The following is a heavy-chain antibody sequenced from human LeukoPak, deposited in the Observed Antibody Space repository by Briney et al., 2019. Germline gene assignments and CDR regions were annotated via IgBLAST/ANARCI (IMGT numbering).Heavy chain of an antibody. V-gene: IGHV3-7*01. D-gene: IGHD3-3*01. CDR3: ARSLAVTYYDFWSGGFTDY. CDR1: GFTFSSYW. J-gene: IGHJ4*02. CDR2: IKQDGSEK. Sequence: PGGSLRLSCAASGFTFSSYWMSWVRQAPGKGLEWVANIKQDGSEKYYVDSVKGRFTISRDNAKNSLYLQMNSLRAEDTAVYYCARSLAVTYYDFWSGGFTDYWGQGTLVTVSS.